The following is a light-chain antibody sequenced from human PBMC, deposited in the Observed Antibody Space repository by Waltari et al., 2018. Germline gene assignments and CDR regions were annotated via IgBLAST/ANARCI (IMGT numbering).Light chain of an antibody. CDR2: EAT. Sequence: DIVLTQSPGTLSLSPGERATLSCRASQSVSSTDLAWYQQKPSQAPRLLHYEATNRATGIPARFSGSASETDFTLTISSLEPEDFAVYYCQQRSTWPPNFTFGGGTKVEIK. CDR1: QSVSSTD. J-gene: IGKJ4*01. V-gene: IGKV3-11*01. CDR3: QQRSTWPPNFT.